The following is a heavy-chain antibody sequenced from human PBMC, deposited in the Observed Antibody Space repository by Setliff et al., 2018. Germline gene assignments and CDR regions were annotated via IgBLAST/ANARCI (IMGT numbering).Heavy chain of an antibody. CDR3: VRGQGPRTVVAIPFDH. V-gene: IGHV1-69*13. J-gene: IGHJ4*02. CDR2: FIPSFGTA. D-gene: IGHD3-22*01. CDR1: GYTFTTYA. Sequence: SVKVSCKASGYTFTTYAMSWMRQAPGQGLEWMGGFIPSFGTANYAQKFQGRLTITADESTSTAYMELNSLRSEDTAIYYCVRGQGPRTVVAIPFDHWGQGTLVTVSS.